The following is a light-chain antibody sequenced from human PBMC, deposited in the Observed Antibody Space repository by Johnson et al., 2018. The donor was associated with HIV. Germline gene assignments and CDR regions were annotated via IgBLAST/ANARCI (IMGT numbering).Light chain of an antibody. J-gene: IGLJ1*01. CDR1: SSNIGNNY. CDR3: GTWDSSLGAYV. V-gene: IGLV1-51*02. CDR2: ENN. Sequence: HSVLTQPPSVSAAPGQKVTISCSGSSSNIGNNYVSWYQQLPGTAPKLLIYENNKRPSGIPDRFSGSKSGTSATLDITGLPTGDEADYYCGTWDSSLGAYVFGTGAKGTVL.